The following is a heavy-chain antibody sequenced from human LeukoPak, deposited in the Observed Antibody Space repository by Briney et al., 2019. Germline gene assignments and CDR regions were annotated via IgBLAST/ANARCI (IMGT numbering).Heavy chain of an antibody. J-gene: IGHJ6*03. CDR1: GFTFSSYS. V-gene: IGHV3-21*04. CDR2: ISSSSSYI. Sequence: GGSLRLSCAASGFTFSSYSMNWVRQAPGKGLEWVSSISSSSSYIYYADSVKCRFTISRDNAKNSLYLQMNSLRAEDTALYYCARDPTAHYYYYYMDVWGKGTTVTVSS. CDR3: ARDPTAHYYYYYMDV.